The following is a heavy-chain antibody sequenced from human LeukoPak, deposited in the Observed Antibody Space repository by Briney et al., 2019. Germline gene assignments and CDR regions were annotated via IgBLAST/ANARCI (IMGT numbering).Heavy chain of an antibody. J-gene: IGHJ5*02. Sequence: PGGSLRLSCAASGFTFSSYEMNWVRQAPGKGLEWVSYISTAGTYTNYADSVKGRFTISRDNAKNSLYLQMNSLRAEDTAVYYCARAKQWLVTDPWGQGTLVTVSS. D-gene: IGHD6-19*01. CDR2: ISTAGTYT. CDR1: GFTFSSYE. V-gene: IGHV3-48*03. CDR3: ARAKQWLVTDP.